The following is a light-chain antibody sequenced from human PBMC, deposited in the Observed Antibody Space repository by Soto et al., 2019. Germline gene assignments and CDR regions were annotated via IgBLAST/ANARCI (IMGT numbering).Light chain of an antibody. J-gene: IGLJ3*02. CDR2: DVT. V-gene: IGLV2-11*01. Sequence: QSALTQPRSVSGSPGQRVTISCTGTSSDVGGYKYVSWYQRHPGEVPQLLIYDVTERPSGVPDRFSGSKSGNTASLTISGLQAEDEAGYFCCSFAGSPSVGFGGGTKLTVL. CDR1: SSDVGGYKY. CDR3: CSFAGSPSVG.